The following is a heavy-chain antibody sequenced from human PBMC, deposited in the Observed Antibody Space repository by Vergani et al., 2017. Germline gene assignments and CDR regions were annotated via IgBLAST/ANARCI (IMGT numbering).Heavy chain of an antibody. V-gene: IGHV3-30*02. D-gene: IGHD2-21*02. J-gene: IGHJ5*02. CDR1: GFTFSNFG. CDR2: IGKDGINT. CDR3: AKYLRDPTDGLPNA. Sequence: QVQLVESAGGVVQPVGSLRLSCAASGFTFSNFGMHWIRQAPGKGLDWLAYIGKDGINTRYRDAVKGRFTVSRDNSKEILYLQMDSLISEDTALYYCAKYLRDPTDGLPNAWCPGTLVIVSS.